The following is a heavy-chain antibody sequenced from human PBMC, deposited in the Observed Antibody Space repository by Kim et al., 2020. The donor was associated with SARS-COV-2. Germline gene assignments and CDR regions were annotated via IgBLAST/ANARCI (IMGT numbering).Heavy chain of an antibody. CDR2: LYYTGTT. J-gene: IGHJ4*02. Sequence: SETLSLTCSVSGVSITSNYWTWIRQPPGKGLELMGYLYYTGTTYHNPSLNSRLTMTLDTAKNKLSLRLRSVTAADTAVYYCARVTFCRATMCGCDYLGQG. D-gene: IGHD3-10*02. CDR3: ARVTFCRATMCGCDY. V-gene: IGHV4-59*13. CDR1: GVSITSNY.